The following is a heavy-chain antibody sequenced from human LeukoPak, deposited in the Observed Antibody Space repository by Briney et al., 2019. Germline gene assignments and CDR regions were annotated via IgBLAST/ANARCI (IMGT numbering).Heavy chain of an antibody. CDR1: GGSFSGYY. D-gene: IGHD3-16*01. CDR3: ARVTVSWGRPYYFDY. CDR2: INHSGST. Sequence: SETLSITCAVYGGSFSGYYWSWIRQPPGKGLEWIGEINHSGSTNYNPSLKSRVTISVDTSKNQFSLKLSSVTAADTAVYYCARVTVSWGRPYYFDYWGQGTLVTVSS. V-gene: IGHV4-34*01. J-gene: IGHJ4*02.